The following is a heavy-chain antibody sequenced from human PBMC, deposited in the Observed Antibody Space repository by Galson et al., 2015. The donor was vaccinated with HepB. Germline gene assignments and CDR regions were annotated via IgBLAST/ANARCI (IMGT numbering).Heavy chain of an antibody. J-gene: IGHJ6*02. Sequence: SVKVSCKASGGTFSSYTISWVRQAPGQGLEWMGSIIPILGIANYAQKSQGRVTITADKSTSTAYMELSSLRSEDTAVYYCARDMVGGSSWYLGGMDVWGQGTTVTVSS. CDR3: ARDMVGGSSWYLGGMDV. V-gene: IGHV1-69*04. CDR2: IIPILGIA. D-gene: IGHD6-13*01. CDR1: GGTFSSYT.